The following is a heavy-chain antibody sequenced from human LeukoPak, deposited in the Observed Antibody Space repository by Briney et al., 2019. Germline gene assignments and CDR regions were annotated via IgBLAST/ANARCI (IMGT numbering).Heavy chain of an antibody. J-gene: IGHJ4*02. V-gene: IGHV3-73*01. D-gene: IGHD5-24*01. CDR1: GFTFSGSA. CDR2: IRSNANSYAT. Sequence: SGGSLRLSCAASGFTFSGSAMHWVRQASGKGLEWVGRIRSNANSYATAYAASVKGRFTISRDDSKNTAYLQMNSLKTEDTAVYYCTRHGFDGYNLVDYWGQGTLVTVSS. CDR3: TRHGFDGYNLVDY.